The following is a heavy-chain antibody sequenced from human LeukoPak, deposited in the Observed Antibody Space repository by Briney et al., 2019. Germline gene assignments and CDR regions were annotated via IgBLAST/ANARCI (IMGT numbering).Heavy chain of an antibody. CDR1: GYTFTGYY. CDR2: IIPIFGTA. Sequence: SVKVSCKASGYTFTGYYMHWVRQAPGQGLEWMGGIIPIFGTANYAQKFQGRVTITTDESTSTAYMELSSLRSEDTAVYYCARVPYGGNSGNYYYYMDVWGKGTTVTVSS. J-gene: IGHJ6*03. V-gene: IGHV1-69*05. CDR3: ARVPYGGNSGNYYYYMDV. D-gene: IGHD4-23*01.